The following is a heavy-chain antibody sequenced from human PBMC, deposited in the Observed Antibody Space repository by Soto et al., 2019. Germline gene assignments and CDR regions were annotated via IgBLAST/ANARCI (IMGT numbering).Heavy chain of an antibody. V-gene: IGHV4-59*01. CDR1: GGSISSYY. D-gene: IGHD3-16*01. CDR2: IYYSGST. Sequence: SETLSLTCTVSGGSISSYYWSWIRQPPGKGLEWIGYIYYSGSTNYNPSLKNRVTISVDTSKNQFSLKLSSVTAADTALYECGRVVRGTYYLDDWGQGTLVTVSS. J-gene: IGHJ4*02. CDR3: GRVVRGTYYLDD.